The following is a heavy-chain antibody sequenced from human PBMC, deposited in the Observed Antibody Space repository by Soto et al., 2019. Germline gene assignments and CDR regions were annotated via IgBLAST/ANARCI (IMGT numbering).Heavy chain of an antibody. J-gene: IGHJ5*02. V-gene: IGHV3-33*01. CDR2: IWYDGSNK. D-gene: IGHD3-22*01. CDR1: GFTFSSYG. Sequence: PGGSLRLSCAASGFTFSSYGMHWVRQAPGKGLEWVSVIWYDGSNKYYADSVKGRFTISRDNAKNTLYLQMNSLRAEDTAVYYCAREGDSSGWYNWFDPWGQGTLVTVSS. CDR3: AREGDSSGWYNWFDP.